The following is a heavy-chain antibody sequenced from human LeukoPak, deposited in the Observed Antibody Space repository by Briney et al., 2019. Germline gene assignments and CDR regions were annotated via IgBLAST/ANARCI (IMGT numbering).Heavy chain of an antibody. D-gene: IGHD2-21*01. CDR2: INPNSGGT. J-gene: IGHJ6*03. CDR1: GYTFTGYY. CDR3: AREAYSLYYYYYMDV. V-gene: IGHV1-2*02. Sequence: ASVKVSCKASGYTFTGYYMHWVRQAPGQGLEWMGCINPNSGGTNYAQKFQGRVTMTRDTSISTAYMELSRLRSDDTAVYYCAREAYSLYYYYYMDVWGKGTTVTISS.